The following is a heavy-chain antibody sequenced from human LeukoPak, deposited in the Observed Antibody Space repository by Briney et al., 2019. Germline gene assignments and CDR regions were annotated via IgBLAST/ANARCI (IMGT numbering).Heavy chain of an antibody. Sequence: PSQTLSLTCTVSGGSISTSNYYWGWIRQPPGKGLEWIGSIYYSGSTYYNPSLRSRVTISVDTSKNQFSLRLSSVTAADTAVYYCARRPLAAATRFDPWGQGTLVTVSS. CDR2: IYYSGST. CDR1: GGSISTSNYY. D-gene: IGHD6-13*01. CDR3: ARRPLAAATRFDP. V-gene: IGHV4-39*01. J-gene: IGHJ5*02.